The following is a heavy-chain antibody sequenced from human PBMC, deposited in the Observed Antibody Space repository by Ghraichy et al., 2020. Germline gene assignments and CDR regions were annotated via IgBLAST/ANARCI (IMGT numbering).Heavy chain of an antibody. D-gene: IGHD1-7*01. CDR3: ARGPRNWNYGMGWFDP. V-gene: IGHV4-34*01. CDR2: INHSGST. J-gene: IGHJ5*02. Sequence: SETLSLTCAVYGGSFSGYYWSWIRQPPGKGLEWIGEINHSGSTNYNPSLKSRVTISVDTSKNQFSLKLSSVTAADTAVYYCARGPRNWNYGMGWFDPWGQGTLVTVSS. CDR1: GGSFSGYY.